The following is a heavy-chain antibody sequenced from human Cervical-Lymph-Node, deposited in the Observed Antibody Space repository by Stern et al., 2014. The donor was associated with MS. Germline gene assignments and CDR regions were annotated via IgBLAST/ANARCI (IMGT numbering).Heavy chain of an antibody. CDR3: ASLGYGDYVNY. CDR2: IYTSGSP. Sequence: VQLEESGPGLVKPSQTLSLTCTVSGGSISSGSYYWSWIRQPAGKGLEWIGRIYTSGSPNYNPSLQSRVTISVDTSPNPFSLKRSSGTAADTAVDYCASLGYGDYVNYWGQGTLVTVSS. D-gene: IGHD4-17*01. V-gene: IGHV4-61*02. CDR1: GGSISSGSYY. J-gene: IGHJ4*02.